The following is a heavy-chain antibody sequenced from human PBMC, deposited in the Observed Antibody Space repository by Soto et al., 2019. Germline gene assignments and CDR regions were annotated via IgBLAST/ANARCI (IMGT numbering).Heavy chain of an antibody. CDR1: GGSISSGGYY. J-gene: IGHJ4*02. CDR2: IYYSGST. Sequence: QVQLQESGPGLVKPSQTLSLTCTVSGGSISSGGYYWSWIRQHPGKGLEWIGHIYYSGSTYYNPSLKSRVTISVEPSKNQFSLKLSAVTAADTAVYYCARVTMVRGSDFDYWGQGTLVTVSS. CDR3: ARVTMVRGSDFDY. D-gene: IGHD3-10*01. V-gene: IGHV4-31*03.